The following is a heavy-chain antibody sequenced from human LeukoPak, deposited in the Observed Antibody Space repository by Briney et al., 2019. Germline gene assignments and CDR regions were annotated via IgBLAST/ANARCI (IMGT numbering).Heavy chain of an antibody. D-gene: IGHD2-15*01. CDR3: VRVKGSYFDY. V-gene: IGHV3-48*01. J-gene: IGHJ4*02. Sequence: QSGGSLRLSCAASGFPLSSYSINWVRQAPGKGLEWVSYISSSGSAIYYVDSVKGRFTVSRDNAKNSLFLQMNSPRAEDTAVYYCVRVKGSYFDYWGRGALVTVSS. CDR2: ISSSGSAI. CDR1: GFPLSSYS.